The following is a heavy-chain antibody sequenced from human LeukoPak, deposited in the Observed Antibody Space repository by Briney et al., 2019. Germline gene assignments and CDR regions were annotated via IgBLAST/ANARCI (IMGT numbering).Heavy chain of an antibody. CDR2: ISSSGSTT. D-gene: IGHD2-15*01. J-gene: IGHJ6*02. CDR3: ARVMRATRWVDV. V-gene: IGHV3-11*01. Sequence: GGSLRLSCAASGFTFSGYYMNWIRQAPGKGLEWVSYISSSGSTTDFADSVKGRFSISRDNAKNTLYLQMDSLRAEDTALYYCARVMRATRWVDVWGRGTTVTGSS. CDR1: GFTFSGYY.